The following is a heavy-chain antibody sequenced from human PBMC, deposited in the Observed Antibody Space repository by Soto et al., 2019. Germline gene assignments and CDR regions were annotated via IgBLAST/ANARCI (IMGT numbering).Heavy chain of an antibody. CDR3: ARRAVVTPSYFGY. CDR2: IYYSGST. Sequence: SETLSLTCTVSGGSISSGGYYWSWIRQHPGKGLEWIGYIYYSGSTYYNPSLKSRVTISVDTSKNQFSLKLSSVTAADTAVYYCARRAVVTPSYFGYWGRGTLVTVSS. D-gene: IGHD2-21*02. CDR1: GGSISSGGYY. J-gene: IGHJ4*02. V-gene: IGHV4-31*03.